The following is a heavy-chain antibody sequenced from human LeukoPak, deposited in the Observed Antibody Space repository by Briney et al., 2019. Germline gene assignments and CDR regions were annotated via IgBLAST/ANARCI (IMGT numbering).Heavy chain of an antibody. D-gene: IGHD6-13*01. V-gene: IGHV1-8*01. CDR1: GYTFTSYD. CDR2: MNPNSGNT. Sequence: ASVKVSCKASGYTFTSYDINWVRQATGQGLEWMGWMNPNSGNTGYAQKFQGRVTMTRNTSISTAFMELSSLRSDDTAVYYCAVNIAAAGFDYWGQGTLVTVSS. CDR3: AVNIAAAGFDY. J-gene: IGHJ4*02.